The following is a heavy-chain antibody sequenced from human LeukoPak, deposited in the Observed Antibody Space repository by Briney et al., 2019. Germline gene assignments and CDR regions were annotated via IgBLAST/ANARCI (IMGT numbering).Heavy chain of an antibody. CDR2: INPNSGGT. D-gene: IGHD5-18*01. V-gene: IGHV1-2*02. J-gene: IGHJ6*03. CDR1: GYTFTGYY. CDR3: ARVREYSYGFYYYYYMDV. Sequence: ASVKVSCKASGYTFTGYYMHWVRQAPGQGLEWMGWINPNSGGTNYAQKFQGRVTMTRDTSISTAYMELSRLRSDDTAVYYCARVREYSYGFYYYYYMDVWGKGTTVTVSS.